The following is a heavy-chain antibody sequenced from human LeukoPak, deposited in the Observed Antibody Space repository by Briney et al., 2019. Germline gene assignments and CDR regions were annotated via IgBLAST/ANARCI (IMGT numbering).Heavy chain of an antibody. V-gene: IGHV4-34*01. J-gene: IGHJ1*01. CDR3: ARGVRYCSSTSCREYFQY. D-gene: IGHD2-2*01. CDR1: GGSFSGYS. CDR2: INHSGSINHSGST. Sequence: SETLSLTCAVYGGSFSGYSWSWIRQPPGQGLEWIGEINHSGSINHSGSTNYNPSLKSRVTISVDTSRNQFSPKLSSVTAADTAMYYCARGVRYCSSTSCREYFQYWGQGTLVLVSS.